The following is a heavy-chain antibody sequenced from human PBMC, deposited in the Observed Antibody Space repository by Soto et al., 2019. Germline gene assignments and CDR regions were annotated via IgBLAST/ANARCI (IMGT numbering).Heavy chain of an antibody. Sequence: SETLSLTFPVSGASILSYYWSWIGQPSGKGLEWIGYIYYSGSTNYNPSLKSRVTISVDTSKNQFSLKLSSVTAADTAVYYCARGEWYCGGDCYLNWFDPWGQGTLVTVS. D-gene: IGHD2-21*02. J-gene: IGHJ5*02. CDR3: ARGEWYCGGDCYLNWFDP. CDR1: GASILSYY. CDR2: IYYSGST. V-gene: IGHV4-59*08.